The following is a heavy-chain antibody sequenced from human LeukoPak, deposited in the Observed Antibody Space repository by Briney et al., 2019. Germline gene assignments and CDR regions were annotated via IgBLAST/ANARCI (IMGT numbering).Heavy chain of an antibody. V-gene: IGHV3-23*01. CDR3: AKDQGRAPYYFDY. Sequence: GGSLRLSCAASGFTFSSYAMGWVRQAPGKGLEWVSAISGSGGSTYYADSVKGRFTISRDNSKNTLYLQMNSLRAEDTAVYYCAKDQGRAPYYFDYWGQGTLVTVSS. CDR2: ISGSGGST. J-gene: IGHJ4*02. CDR1: GFTFSSYA.